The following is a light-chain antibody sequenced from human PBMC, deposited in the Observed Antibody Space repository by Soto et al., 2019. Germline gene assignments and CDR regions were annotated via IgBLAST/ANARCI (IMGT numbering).Light chain of an antibody. CDR3: QQYESTPPT. Sequence: DIVMIKSPDSLAVSLGERATINCKSSQSVLYSSNNKNYLAWYQQRPGQPPKLLIYWASTRESGVPDRFSGSGSGTDFTLTITSLQAEDVAVYYCQQYESTPPTFGQGTKLEIK. CDR1: QSVLYSSNNKNY. V-gene: IGKV4-1*01. CDR2: WAS. J-gene: IGKJ2*01.